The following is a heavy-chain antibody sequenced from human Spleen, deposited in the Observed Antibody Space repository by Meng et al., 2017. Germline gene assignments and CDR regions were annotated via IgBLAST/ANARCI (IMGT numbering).Heavy chain of an antibody. CDR3: ARWDRSGSYQVY. CDR1: GGSISNSFW. D-gene: IGHD1-26*01. V-gene: IGHV4-4*02. J-gene: IGHJ4*02. CDR2: IYHSGST. Sequence: QVELPEWGAGLLKPSETLSLTCAVSGGSISNSFWWSWVRQPPGQGLEWIGEIYHSGSTNYNPSLKSRVTISVDKSKNQFSLNLSSVTAADTAVYYCARWDRSGSYQVYWGQGTLVTVSS.